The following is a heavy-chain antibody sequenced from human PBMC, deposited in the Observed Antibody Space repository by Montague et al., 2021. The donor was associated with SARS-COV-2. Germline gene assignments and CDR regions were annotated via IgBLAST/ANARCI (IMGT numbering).Heavy chain of an antibody. V-gene: IGHV4-34*01. CDR3: ARGIRGVIILYDYYVMDV. CDR2: INHGGRT. D-gene: IGHD3-10*01. J-gene: IGHJ6*04. Sequence: SETLSLTCAVYGGPFSGYYWTWIRQPPGKGLGWIGDINHGGRTNYNPSLKSRVTISAETSKNQFTLRVNSVTAADTAVYFCARGIRGVIILYDYYVMDVGGKGTTGSVSS. CDR1: GGPFSGYY.